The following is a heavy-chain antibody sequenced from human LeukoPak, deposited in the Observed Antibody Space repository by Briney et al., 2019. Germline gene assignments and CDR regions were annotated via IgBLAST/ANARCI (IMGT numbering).Heavy chain of an antibody. CDR3: ARDRSSSADYYFDY. D-gene: IGHD2-2*01. J-gene: IGHJ4*02. CDR1: GFTFNKYA. CDR2: ISTDGNDK. V-gene: IGHV3-30-3*01. Sequence: GGSLRLSCAASGFTFNKYATHWVRQAPGKGLEWVAVISTDGNDKYSADSVKGRLTVSRDNSKNTLYLQMNSLRAEDTAVYFCARDRSSSADYYFDYWGQGTLVTVSS.